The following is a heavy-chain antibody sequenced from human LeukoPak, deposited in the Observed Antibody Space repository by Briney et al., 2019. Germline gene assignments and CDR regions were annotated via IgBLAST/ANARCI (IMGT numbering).Heavy chain of an antibody. V-gene: IGHV3-30*03. Sequence: PGGSLRLSCATSGFTFSDYAFHWVRQAPGKGLEWVALITFDGNAMYYLDSVKGRFTFSRDSSKSTLFLQMNSLRPEDTGVYYCARERGYSGYALGYWGQGTLVTVSS. CDR3: ARERGYSGYALGY. CDR1: GFTFSDYA. D-gene: IGHD5-12*01. CDR2: ITFDGNAM. J-gene: IGHJ4*02.